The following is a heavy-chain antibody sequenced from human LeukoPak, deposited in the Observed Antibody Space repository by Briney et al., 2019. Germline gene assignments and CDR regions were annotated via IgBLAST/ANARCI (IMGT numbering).Heavy chain of an antibody. CDR2: INPNSGGT. D-gene: IGHD3-22*01. CDR3: AKDLGDSSAFYAFDM. CDR1: GYTFTGYY. J-gene: IGHJ3*02. V-gene: IGHV1-2*02. Sequence: ASVKVSCKASGYTFTGYYMHWVRQAPGQGLEWMGWINPNSGGTNYAQKFQGRVTMTRDTSISTAYMELSRLRSDDTAVYYCAKDLGDSSAFYAFDMWGQGTMVTVSS.